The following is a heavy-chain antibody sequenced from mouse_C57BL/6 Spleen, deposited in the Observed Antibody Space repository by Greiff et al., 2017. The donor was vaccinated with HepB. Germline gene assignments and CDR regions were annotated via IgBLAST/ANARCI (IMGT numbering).Heavy chain of an antibody. V-gene: IGHV10-1*01. D-gene: IGHD2-5*01. CDR3: VRQDSNYRFAY. Sequence: EVQVVESGGGLVQPKGSLKLSCAASGFSFNTYAMNWVRQAPGKGLEWVARIRSKSNNYATYYADSVKDRFTISRDDSESMLYLQMNNLKTEDTAMYYCVRQDSNYRFAYWGQGTLVTVSA. CDR1: GFSFNTYA. J-gene: IGHJ3*01. CDR2: IRSKSNNYAT.